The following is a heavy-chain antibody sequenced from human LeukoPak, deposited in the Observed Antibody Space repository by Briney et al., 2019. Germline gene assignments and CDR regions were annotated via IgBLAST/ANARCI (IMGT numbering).Heavy chain of an antibody. CDR1: GGSISSGDYY. CDR2: IYYSGST. CDR3: AREVAARPNWFDP. V-gene: IGHV4-30-4*02. Sequence: PSETLSLTCTVSGGSISSGDYYWSWIRQPPGKGLEWIGYIYYSGSTYYNPSLKSRVTISVDTSKNQFSLKLSSVAAADTAVYYCAREVAARPNWFDPWGQGTLVTVSS. D-gene: IGHD6-6*01. J-gene: IGHJ5*02.